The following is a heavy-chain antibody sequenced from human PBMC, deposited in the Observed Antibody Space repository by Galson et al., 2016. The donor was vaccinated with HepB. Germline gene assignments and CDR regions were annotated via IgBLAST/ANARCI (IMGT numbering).Heavy chain of an antibody. V-gene: IGHV3-11*06. CDR2: ISSSSSYT. J-gene: IGHJ4*02. CDR3: ARDNTGSHGSGFDY. CDR1: AFAFSDYY. Sequence: SLRLSCAASAFAFSDYYMSWIRQAPGKGLEWVSYISSSSSYTNYADSVKGRFTISSDNAKNSLYLQMNSLRAEDTAVYYCARDNTGSHGSGFDYWGQGTLVTVSS. D-gene: IGHD2-15*01.